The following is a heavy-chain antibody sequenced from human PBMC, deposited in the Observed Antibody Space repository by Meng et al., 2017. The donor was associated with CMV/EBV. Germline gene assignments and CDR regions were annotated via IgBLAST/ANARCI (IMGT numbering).Heavy chain of an antibody. D-gene: IGHD3-22*01. CDR3: ARKESGYYYYYYAMDV. V-gene: IGHV3-48*03. CDR1: GFTFSSYE. J-gene: IGHJ6*02. CDR2: SDGATTI. Sequence: GESLKISCAASGFTFSSYEMNWIRQAPGKGLEWVSYSDGATTIYYADSVKGRFTISRDNAKNSLYLQMNSLRAEDTAVYYCARKESGYYYYYYAMDVWGQGTTVTVSS.